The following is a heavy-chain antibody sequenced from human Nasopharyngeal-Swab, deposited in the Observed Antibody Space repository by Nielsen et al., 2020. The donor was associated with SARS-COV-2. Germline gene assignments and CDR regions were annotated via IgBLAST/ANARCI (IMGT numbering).Heavy chain of an antibody. CDR1: GGSISSSSYY. CDR3: ATFDYYDSS. CDR2: IYYSGST. Sequence: SCTVSGGSISSSSYYWGWIRQPPGKGLEWIGSIYYSGSTYYNPSLKSRVTISVDTSKNQFSLKLSSVTAADTAVYYCATFDYYDSSWGQGTLVTVSS. D-gene: IGHD3-22*01. J-gene: IGHJ4*02. V-gene: IGHV4-39*01.